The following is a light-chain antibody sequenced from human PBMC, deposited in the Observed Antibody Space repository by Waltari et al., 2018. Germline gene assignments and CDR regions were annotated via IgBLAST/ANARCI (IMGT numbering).Light chain of an antibody. CDR1: QSVSSY. Sequence: EIVLTQSPATLSLSPGERATLSCRASQSVSSYLAWYQQKPGQAPRLLIYDASNRATGIPARFSGSGFWTDFTLTISSLKPEDFAVYYCQQRSNWPFTFGGGTKVEIK. J-gene: IGKJ4*01. CDR3: QQRSNWPFT. V-gene: IGKV3-11*01. CDR2: DAS.